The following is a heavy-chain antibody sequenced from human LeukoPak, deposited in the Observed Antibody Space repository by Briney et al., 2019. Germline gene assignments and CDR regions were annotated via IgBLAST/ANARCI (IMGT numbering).Heavy chain of an antibody. Sequence: KSSETLSLTCAVYGGSFSGYYWSWIRQPPGKELEWIGEINHSGSTNYNPSPKSRVTISVDTSKNQFSLKLSSVTAADTAVYYCARGGRYDYVWGSYRYTYYVDYWGQGTLVTVSS. D-gene: IGHD3-16*02. CDR3: ARGGRYDYVWGSYRYTYYVDY. CDR1: GGSFSGYY. J-gene: IGHJ4*02. CDR2: INHSGST. V-gene: IGHV4-34*01.